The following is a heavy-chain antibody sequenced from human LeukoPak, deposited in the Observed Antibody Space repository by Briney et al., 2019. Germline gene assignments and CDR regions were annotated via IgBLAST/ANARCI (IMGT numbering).Heavy chain of an antibody. J-gene: IGHJ4*02. CDR3: ATAKVGATDIDY. CDR2: FDPEDGET. D-gene: IGHD1-26*01. CDR1: GYTHTEVS. Sequence: ASVKVSCKVSGYTHTEVSMHWVRQAPGKGLEWMGGFDPEDGETIYAQKFQGRVTMTEDTSTDTAYVELSSLRSEDTAVYYCATAKVGATDIDYWGQGTLVTVSS. V-gene: IGHV1-24*01.